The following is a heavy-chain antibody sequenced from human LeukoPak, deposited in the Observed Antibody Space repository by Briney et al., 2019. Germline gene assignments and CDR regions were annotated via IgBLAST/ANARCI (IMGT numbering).Heavy chain of an antibody. Sequence: PSENLSLTCAVYGGSFSGYYWSWIRQPPGKGLEWIGEINHSGSTNYNPSLKSRVTISVDTSKNQFSLKLSSVTAADTAVYYCARRGRDCSSTSCYDYWGQGTLVTVSS. V-gene: IGHV4-34*01. J-gene: IGHJ4*02. CDR2: INHSGST. CDR1: GGSFSGYY. CDR3: ARRGRDCSSTSCYDY. D-gene: IGHD2-2*01.